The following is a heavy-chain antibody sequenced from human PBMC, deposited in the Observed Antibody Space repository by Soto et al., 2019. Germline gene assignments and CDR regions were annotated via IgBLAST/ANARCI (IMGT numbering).Heavy chain of an antibody. D-gene: IGHD3-16*01. CDR3: ARPRDAWGLRVALDY. J-gene: IGHJ4*02. V-gene: IGHV1-18*01. Sequence: QVQLVQSGAEVKKPGASVKVSCKASGYTFTSYGISWGRRAPGQGLEGMGWISADTVNTNVEQNLKGRVTLTTDQSXNTAYMELRSLRSDDTAVYYCARPRDAWGLRVALDYWGQGTLVTVSS. CDR1: GYTFTSYG. CDR2: ISADTVNT.